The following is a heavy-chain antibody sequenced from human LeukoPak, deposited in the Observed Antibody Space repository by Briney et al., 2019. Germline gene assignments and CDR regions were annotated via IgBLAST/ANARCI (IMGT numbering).Heavy chain of an antibody. CDR1: GYTFTGYY. J-gene: IGHJ6*03. CDR3: ARSSGYSYDDYYYYMDV. CDR2: INPNSGGT. Sequence: ASVKVSCKASGYTFTGYYMHWVRQAPGQGLEWMGWINPNSGGTNYAQTFQGRVTMTRDTSISTAYMELSRLRSDDTAVYYCARSSGYSYDDYYYYMDVWGKGTTVTVSS. V-gene: IGHV1-2*02. D-gene: IGHD5-18*01.